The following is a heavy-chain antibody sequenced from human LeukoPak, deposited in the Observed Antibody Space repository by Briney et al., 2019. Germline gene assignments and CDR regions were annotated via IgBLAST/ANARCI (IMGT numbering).Heavy chain of an antibody. Sequence: SETLSLTCAVYGGSFSGYYWSWIRQPPGKGLEWIGEINHSGSTNYNPSLKSRVTISVDTSKNQFSLKLSSVTAADPAGYYCARGDNSYDYRYYFDYWGKGTLVTVSS. CDR2: INHSGST. CDR3: ARGDNSYDYRYYFDY. D-gene: IGHD5-18*01. CDR1: GGSFSGYY. V-gene: IGHV4-34*01. J-gene: IGHJ4*02.